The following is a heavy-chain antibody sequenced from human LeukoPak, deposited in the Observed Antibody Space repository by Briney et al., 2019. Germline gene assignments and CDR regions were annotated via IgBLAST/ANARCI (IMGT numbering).Heavy chain of an antibody. CDR2: IDDDGSGA. D-gene: IGHD3-10*01. J-gene: IGHJ5*02. CDR3: ARIGPSGSGSYFFLDP. V-gene: IGHV3-74*01. CDR1: GFTFSAYW. Sequence: GGSLRLSCAAAGFTFSAYWMHWVRQAPGMGLVWVSRIDDDGSGASYADSVKGRFTISRDNARNTLYLQMNSLRAEDTAVYYCARIGPSGSGSYFFLDPWGQGTPVTVSS.